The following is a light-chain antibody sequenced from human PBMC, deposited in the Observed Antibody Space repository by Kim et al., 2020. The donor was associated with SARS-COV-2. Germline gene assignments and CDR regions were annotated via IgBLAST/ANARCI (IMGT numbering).Light chain of an antibody. Sequence: LSAYVRDRVSITCQASQDIKKYVNWYQQKPGKAPKLLIYDASNLETGVPSRFSGSGSGTDFTFTINSLQSEDIATYYCQQYDALYTFGQGTKLEI. J-gene: IGKJ2*01. CDR1: QDIKKY. CDR3: QQYDALYT. CDR2: DAS. V-gene: IGKV1-33*01.